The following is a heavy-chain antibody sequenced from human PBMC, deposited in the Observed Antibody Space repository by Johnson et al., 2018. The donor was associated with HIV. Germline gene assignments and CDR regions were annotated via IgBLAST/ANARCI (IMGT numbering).Heavy chain of an antibody. D-gene: IGHD2-15*01. CDR1: GFTFSSYG. CDR3: ARALRVVVVAATFDAFDI. Sequence: VQLVESGGGVVQPGGSLRLSCAASGFTFSSYGMHWVRQAPGKGLEWVSGINWNGGSTGYADSVKGRFTISRDNAKNSLYLQMNSLRAEDTALYYCARALRVVVVAATFDAFDIWGQGTMVTVSS. J-gene: IGHJ3*02. V-gene: IGHV3-20*04. CDR2: INWNGGST.